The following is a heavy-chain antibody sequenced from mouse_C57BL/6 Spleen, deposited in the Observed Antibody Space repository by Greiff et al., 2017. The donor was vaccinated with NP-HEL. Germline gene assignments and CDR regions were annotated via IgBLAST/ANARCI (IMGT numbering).Heavy chain of an antibody. CDR2: ISSGSSTI. CDR3: ARRYYGSHYFDY. J-gene: IGHJ2*01. D-gene: IGHD1-1*01. CDR1: GFTFSDYG. V-gene: IGHV5-17*01. Sequence: EVKLVESGGGLVKPGGSLQLSCAASGFTFSDYGMHWVRQAPEKGLEWVAYISSGSSTIYYADTVKGRFTISRDNAKNTLFLQMTSLRSEDTAMYYCARRYYGSHYFDYWGQGTTLTVSS.